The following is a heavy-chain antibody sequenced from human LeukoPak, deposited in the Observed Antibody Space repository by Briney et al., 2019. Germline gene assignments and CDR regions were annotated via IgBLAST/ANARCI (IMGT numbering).Heavy chain of an antibody. Sequence: GGSLRLSCAASGFTFSSHWMSWVRQAPGKGLEWVANIKKDGSEKYYVDAVKGRFTISRDNSKNTVYLQMNSLRAEDTAVYYCARWGVGWLQFSDAFDIWGQGTMVTVSS. CDR1: GFTFSSHW. J-gene: IGHJ3*02. D-gene: IGHD5-24*01. CDR2: IKKDGSEK. CDR3: ARWGVGWLQFSDAFDI. V-gene: IGHV3-7*03.